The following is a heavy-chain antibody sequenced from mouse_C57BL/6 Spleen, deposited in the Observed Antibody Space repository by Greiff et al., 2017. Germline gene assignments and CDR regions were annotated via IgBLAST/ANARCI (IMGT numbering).Heavy chain of an antibody. J-gene: IGHJ3*01. V-gene: IGHV3-6*01. CDR1: GYSITSGYY. CDR2: ISNDGSN. CDR3: ATDYYYGSSSCAY. Sequence: EVQLQQSGPGLVKPSQSLSLTCSVTGYSITSGYYWNWIRQFPGNKLEWMGYISNDGSNNYNPSLKNRISITRDTSKNQFFLKLNSVTTEDTATDDCATDYYYGSSSCAYWGQGTLVTVSA. D-gene: IGHD1-1*01.